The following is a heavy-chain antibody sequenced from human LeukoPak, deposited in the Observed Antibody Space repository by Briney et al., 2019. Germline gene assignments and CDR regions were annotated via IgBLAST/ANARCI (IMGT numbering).Heavy chain of an antibody. CDR2: MNPNSGNT. J-gene: IGHJ3*02. CDR3: ARGRKYQLLSPADAFDI. Sequence: ASVKVSCKASGYTFTSYDINWVRQAAGQGLEWMGWMNPNSGNTVYAQKLQGRVTITRNTSISTAYMELSSLRSEDPAVYYCARGRKYQLLSPADAFDIWGQGTMVTVSS. CDR1: GYTFTSYD. D-gene: IGHD2-2*01. V-gene: IGHV1-8*03.